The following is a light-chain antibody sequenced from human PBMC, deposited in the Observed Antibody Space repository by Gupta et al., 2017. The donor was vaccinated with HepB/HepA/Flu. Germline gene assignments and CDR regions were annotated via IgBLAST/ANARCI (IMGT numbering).Light chain of an antibody. J-gene: IGKJ5*01. Sequence: EIVLTQSPASLSLSPGERATLSCRATQSLSNYLAWYPQKPGRAPRLLIYAASNRATCVPARFSGSGSGTDFTLTISNLESEDFALYYCQQRSNWPITFGQGTRLDIK. CDR3: QQRSNWPIT. V-gene: IGKV3-11*01. CDR1: QSLSNY. CDR2: AAS.